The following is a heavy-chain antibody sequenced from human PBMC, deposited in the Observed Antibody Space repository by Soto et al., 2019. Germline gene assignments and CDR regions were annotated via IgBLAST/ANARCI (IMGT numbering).Heavy chain of an antibody. D-gene: IGHD3-10*01. V-gene: IGHV4-31*03. CDR2: IYYSGSN. CDR3: ARMYRGTSMDV. J-gene: IGHJ6*04. CDR1: GGSISSGGYY. Sequence: QVQLQESGPGLVKPSQTLSLTCTVSGGSISSGGYYWSWISQHPGKGLEWIGYIYYSGSNYYNPSLKSRVTISVDTSKTQFSLKLSSVPAADTAVYYCARMYRGTSMDVWGKGTTVTVSS.